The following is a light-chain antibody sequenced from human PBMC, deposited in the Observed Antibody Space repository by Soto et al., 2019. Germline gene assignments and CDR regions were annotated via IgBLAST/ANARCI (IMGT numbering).Light chain of an antibody. CDR3: QQYYSTLST. CDR1: QALSNY. J-gene: IGKJ5*01. Sequence: DIQLTQSPSTLSASVGDRVTITCRASQALSNYLAGYQQKPGQPPKLLIYWASTRESGVPDRFSASGSGTDFTLTITSLQAQDVAVYYRQQYYSTLSTFGQGTRLEIK. CDR2: WAS. V-gene: IGKV4-1*01.